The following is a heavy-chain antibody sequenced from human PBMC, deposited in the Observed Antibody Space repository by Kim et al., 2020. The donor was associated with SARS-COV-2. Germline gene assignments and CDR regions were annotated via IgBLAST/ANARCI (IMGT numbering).Heavy chain of an antibody. V-gene: IGHV3-23*01. D-gene: IGHD2-2*03. Sequence: GGSLRLSCTTSGFTFTGYAMSWVRQAPGKGLVWVSSIDGSDGTTYYVDSVKGRFTISRDNSKNTLYLQMSNLRADDTAVYYCMKGGWGWIWDHWGQGTLVTVSS. CDR2: IDGSDGTT. CDR3: MKGGWGWIWDH. CDR1: GFTFTGYA. J-gene: IGHJ4*02.